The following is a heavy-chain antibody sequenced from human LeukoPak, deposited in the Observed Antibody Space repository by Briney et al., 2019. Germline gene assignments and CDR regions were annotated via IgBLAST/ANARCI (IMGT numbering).Heavy chain of an antibody. D-gene: IGHD2-15*01. Sequence: SETLSLTCSVSISNSSYYWGWIRQPPGEGLEWIASIHYSTSTYNNPSVESRVTISVDTSKKQVSLNLSSVTAADTAVYYCAGFRGECSSGSCYAPYFVYWGQGTLVTVSS. V-gene: IGHV4-39*01. CDR2: IHYSTST. J-gene: IGHJ4*02. CDR1: ISNSSYY. CDR3: AGFRGECSSGSCYAPYFVY.